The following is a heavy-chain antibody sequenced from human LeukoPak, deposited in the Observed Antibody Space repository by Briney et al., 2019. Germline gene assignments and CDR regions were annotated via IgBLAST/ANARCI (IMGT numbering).Heavy chain of an antibody. CDR3: ARLRSLLWFGELLTYFDY. D-gene: IGHD3-10*01. J-gene: IGHJ4*02. CDR1: GYSISSGYY. Sequence: PSETLSLTCTVSGYSISSGYYWGWIRQPPGKGLEWIGSIYYSGSTYYNPSLKSRVTISVDTSKNQLSLKLSSVTAADTAVYYCARLRSLLWFGELLTYFDYWGQGTLVTVSS. V-gene: IGHV4-38-2*02. CDR2: IYYSGST.